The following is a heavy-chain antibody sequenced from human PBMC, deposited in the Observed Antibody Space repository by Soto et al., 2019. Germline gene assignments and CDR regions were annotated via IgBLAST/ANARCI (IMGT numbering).Heavy chain of an antibody. J-gene: IGHJ4*02. V-gene: IGHV3-11*06. CDR1: GFTFSDYY. CDR2: ISSSSSYT. D-gene: IGHD4-17*01. Sequence: GGSLRLSCAASGFTFSDYYMSWIRQAPGKGLEWVSYISSSSSYTNYADSVKGRFTISRDNAKNSLYLQMNSLRAEDTAVYYCARDDYGDYGVDYWGQGTLVTVSS. CDR3: ARDDYGDYGVDY.